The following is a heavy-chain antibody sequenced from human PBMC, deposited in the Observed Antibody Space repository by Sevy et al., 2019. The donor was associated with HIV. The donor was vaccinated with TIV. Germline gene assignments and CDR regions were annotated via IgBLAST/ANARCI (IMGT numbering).Heavy chain of an antibody. CDR1: EYTLTQLS. V-gene: IGHV1-24*01. Sequence: ASVKVSCKVSEYTLTQLSMHWVRQAPGKGLEWMGHFDPEDGETIYGKKFQGRVTMTEDTSANTAYMKLNSLTSEDTAVYYCALEGLRYYRGDSLYQGDWFDPWGQGTLVTVSS. J-gene: IGHJ5*02. D-gene: IGHD2-15*01. CDR3: ALEGLRYYRGDSLYQGDWFDP. CDR2: FDPEDGET.